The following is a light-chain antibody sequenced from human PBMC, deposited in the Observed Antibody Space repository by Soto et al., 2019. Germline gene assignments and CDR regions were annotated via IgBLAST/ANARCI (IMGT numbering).Light chain of an antibody. CDR1: QSISSW. J-gene: IGKJ1*01. CDR2: KAS. Sequence: DIRMTQSPSTLSASVGXRVTITCRASQSISSWLAWYQQKPGKAPKLLIYKASSLESGVPSRFSGSGSGTEFTLTISSLQPDDFATYYCQQYNSYPTSGQGTKVDIK. V-gene: IGKV1-5*03. CDR3: QQYNSYPT.